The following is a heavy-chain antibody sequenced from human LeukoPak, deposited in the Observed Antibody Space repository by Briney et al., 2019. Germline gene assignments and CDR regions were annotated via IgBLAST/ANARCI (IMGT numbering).Heavy chain of an antibody. CDR3: ASPGPGGAAAGLFDY. Sequence: GGSVRLSCAACGFPVCIILLRCVRHGPGKGRECGSVLYSCGTTFYAASVQGRFTISRDNSMNTLCLQMKSLRPEDTAVYYCASPGPGGAAAGLFDYWGQGTLVTVSS. V-gene: IGHV3-53*05. CDR2: LYSCGTT. D-gene: IGHD6-13*01. J-gene: IGHJ4*02. CDR1: GFPVCIIL.